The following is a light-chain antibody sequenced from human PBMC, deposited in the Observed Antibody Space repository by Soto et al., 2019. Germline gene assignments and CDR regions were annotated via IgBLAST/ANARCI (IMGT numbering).Light chain of an antibody. V-gene: IGLV2-23*02. Sequence: QSALTQPASVSGSPGQSITISCTGTSSDVRSYNLVSWYQQHPGKAPKLMIYEVSKRPSGVSNRFSGSKSGNTASLTISGLQAEDEADYYCCSYAGSITFYVFGTGTKLTVL. CDR1: SSDVRSYNL. CDR2: EVS. J-gene: IGLJ1*01. CDR3: CSYAGSITFYV.